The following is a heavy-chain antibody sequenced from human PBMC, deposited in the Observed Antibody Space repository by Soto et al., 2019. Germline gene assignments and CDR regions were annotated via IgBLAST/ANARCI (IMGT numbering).Heavy chain of an antibody. CDR3: ARRDNHGAFCP. V-gene: IGHV3-23*01. CDR1: GFTFSSYV. Sequence: EVHLLESGGGFVQPGGALRLSCAASGFTFSSYVMSWVRQAPGKGLEYVSSISGSGGDTYYADSVRGRFTFSRDSSKQTLYLQMSSPRAEDTAIYYWARRDNHGAFCPLGQGTPVTV. CDR2: ISGSGGDT. D-gene: IGHD1-1*01. J-gene: IGHJ5*02.